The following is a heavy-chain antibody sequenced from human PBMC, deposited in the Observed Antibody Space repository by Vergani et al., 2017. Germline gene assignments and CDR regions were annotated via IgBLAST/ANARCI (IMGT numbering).Heavy chain of an antibody. D-gene: IGHD1-26*01. J-gene: IGHJ4*02. Sequence: QVQLVQSGAEVKKPGASVKVSCKASGYTFTDYFMHWVRQAPGQGLEWMGWINPNSGGTNYAQKFQGRVTMTRDTSISTAYMELSNLRSDDTAVYYCARDLSGSFRPGSFDFWGQGTLVTVSS. CDR3: ARDLSGSFRPGSFDF. V-gene: IGHV1-2*02. CDR2: INPNSGGT. CDR1: GYTFTDYF.